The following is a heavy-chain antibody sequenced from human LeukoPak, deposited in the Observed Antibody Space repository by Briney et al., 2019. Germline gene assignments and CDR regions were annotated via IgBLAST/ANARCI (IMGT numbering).Heavy chain of an antibody. Sequence: PSETLSLTCAVSGYSISSGYYWSWIRQPAGKGLEWIGRIYTSGSTNYNPSLKSRVTMSVDTSKNQFSLNLSSVTAADTAVYYCARVGSEGYYYYYMDVWGKGTTVTVSS. J-gene: IGHJ6*03. CDR1: GYSISSGYY. CDR3: ARVGSEGYYYYYMDV. D-gene: IGHD1-14*01. CDR2: IYTSGST. V-gene: IGHV4-4*07.